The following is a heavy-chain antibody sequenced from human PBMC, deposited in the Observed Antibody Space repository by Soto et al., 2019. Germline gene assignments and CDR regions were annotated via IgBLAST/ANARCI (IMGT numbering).Heavy chain of an antibody. D-gene: IGHD3-3*01. V-gene: IGHV3-7*05. Sequence: GGSLRLSCAASGFTFSSYWMSWVRQAPGKGLEWVANIKQDGSEKYYVDSVKGRFTISRDNAKNSLYLQMNSLRAEDTAVYYCARIPVLRFLEWPDYWGQGTLVTVSS. CDR2: IKQDGSEK. CDR1: GFTFSSYW. CDR3: ARIPVLRFLEWPDY. J-gene: IGHJ4*02.